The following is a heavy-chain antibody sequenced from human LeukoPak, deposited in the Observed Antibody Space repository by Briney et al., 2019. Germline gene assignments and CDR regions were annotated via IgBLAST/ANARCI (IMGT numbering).Heavy chain of an antibody. CDR1: GYTFTSYG. V-gene: IGHV1-18*01. CDR3: ARAPGYCSSTSCSKYYHYYYMDV. CDR2: ISAYNGNT. J-gene: IGHJ6*03. Sequence: ASVKVSCXASGYTFTSYGISWVRLAPGQGLEWMGWISAYNGNTNYAQKLQGRVTMTTDTSTSTAYMELRSLRSDDTAVYYCARAPGYCSSTSCSKYYHYYYMDVWGKGTTVTVSS. D-gene: IGHD2-2*01.